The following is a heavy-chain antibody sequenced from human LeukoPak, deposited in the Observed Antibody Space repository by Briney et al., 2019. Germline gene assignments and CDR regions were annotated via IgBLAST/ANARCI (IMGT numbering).Heavy chain of an antibody. D-gene: IGHD6-13*01. CDR3: ARGSAGTPPRYFAY. J-gene: IGHJ4*02. Sequence: PGGSLRLSWAASGFTFSSYSMTWVRQAPGKGREWVSSISSSSSYIYYADSVKGRFTISRDNAKNSLYLQMNSLRAEDTAVYYCARGSAGTPPRYFAYWGQGTLVTVSS. V-gene: IGHV3-21*01. CDR1: GFTFSSYS. CDR2: ISSSSSYI.